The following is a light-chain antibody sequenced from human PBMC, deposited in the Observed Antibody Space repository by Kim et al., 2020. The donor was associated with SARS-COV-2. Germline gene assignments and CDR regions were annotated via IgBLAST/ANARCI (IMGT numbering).Light chain of an antibody. V-gene: IGLV1-44*01. CDR3: AAWDDSLNVVG. CDR2: SNK. Sequence: QCVTIPSSGSSSIIGSNTVNWYQHRPGRAPNLLIYSNKQRPSGVPDRFSGSKSGTSDSLAISGLQSEDEADYYCAAWDDSLNVVGFGGGTQLTVL. J-gene: IGLJ2*01. CDR1: SSIIGSNT.